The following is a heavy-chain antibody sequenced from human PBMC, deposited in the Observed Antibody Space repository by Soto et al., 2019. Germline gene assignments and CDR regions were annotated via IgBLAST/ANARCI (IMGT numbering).Heavy chain of an antibody. J-gene: IGHJ4*02. CDR3: ARGTYGSGSYFWGYFDY. D-gene: IGHD3-10*01. Sequence: SETLSLTCAVYGGSFSGYYWSWIRQPPGKGLEWIGEINHSGSTNYNPSLKSRVTISVDTSKNQFSLKLSSVTAADTAVYYCARGTYGSGSYFWGYFDYCGQGTLVTVSS. V-gene: IGHV4-34*01. CDR2: INHSGST. CDR1: GGSFSGYY.